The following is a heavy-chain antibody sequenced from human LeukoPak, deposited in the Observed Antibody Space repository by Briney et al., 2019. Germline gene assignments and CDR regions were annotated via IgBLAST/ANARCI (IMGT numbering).Heavy chain of an antibody. CDR2: IYYRGST. J-gene: IGHJ4*02. CDR3: ARHSRGPTAGPAFDY. Sequence: PGGSLRLSCAGSGFSLSSFAMTWVRQPPGKGLEWIGSIYYRGSTYYNPSLKSRVTISVDTSKIQFSLSSVTAADTAVYYCARHSRGPTAGPAFDYWGQGTLVTVSS. D-gene: IGHD6-13*01. CDR1: GFSLSSFA. V-gene: IGHV4-39*01.